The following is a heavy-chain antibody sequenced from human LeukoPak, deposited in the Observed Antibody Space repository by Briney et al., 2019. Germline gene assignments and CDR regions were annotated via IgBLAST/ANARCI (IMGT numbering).Heavy chain of an antibody. J-gene: IGHJ4*02. CDR1: GFTFDDYA. D-gene: IGHD3-22*01. Sequence: GGSLRLSCAASGFTFDDYAMHWVRQAPGKGLEWVSGISWNSGSIGYADSVKGQFTISRDNAKNSLYLQMNSLRAEDTALYYCAKDSGSYYYDSSGFDYWGQGTLVTVSS. V-gene: IGHV3-9*01. CDR3: AKDSGSYYYDSSGFDY. CDR2: ISWNSGSI.